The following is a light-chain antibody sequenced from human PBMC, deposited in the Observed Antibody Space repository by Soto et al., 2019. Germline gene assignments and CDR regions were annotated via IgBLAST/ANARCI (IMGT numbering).Light chain of an antibody. J-gene: IGLJ1*01. Sequence: SYELTQPPSVSVAPGQTVRVTCGAKNIGSKSVHWYQQRSGQAPVLVVYDDRDRPSGVPERFSGSNSGNTATLTISRVEDGDEADYHCQVWDRSSDHYVFGTGTKVT. CDR2: DDR. V-gene: IGLV3-21*02. CDR3: QVWDRSSDHYV. CDR1: NIGSKS.